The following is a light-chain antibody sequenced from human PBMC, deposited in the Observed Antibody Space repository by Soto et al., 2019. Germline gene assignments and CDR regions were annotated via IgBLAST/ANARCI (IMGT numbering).Light chain of an antibody. V-gene: IGKV1-33*01. CDR1: QDISNY. J-gene: IGKJ3*01. Sequence: DIQMTQSPSSLSGSVGDRDTITCQASQDISNYLNWYQQKPGKAPKLLIYDASNLETGVPSRFSGSGSGTDFTFTISSLQPEDIATYYCQQYDNLPRFTFGPGTKVDIK. CDR2: DAS. CDR3: QQYDNLPRFT.